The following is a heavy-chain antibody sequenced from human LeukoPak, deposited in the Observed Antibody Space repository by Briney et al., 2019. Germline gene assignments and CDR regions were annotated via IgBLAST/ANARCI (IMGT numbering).Heavy chain of an antibody. CDR3: ARAGRSITSCKAYDY. CDR2: IYSTGST. J-gene: IGHJ4*02. Sequence: SETLSLTCTVSGGSINSYYWMWIRQPAGKGLEWIGRIYSTGSTSYNPSLKSRVTMSVDTSKNQFSLKLSSVTAADTAVYYCARAGRSITSCKAYDYWGQGTLVTVSS. D-gene: IGHD2-2*01. CDR1: GGSINSYY. V-gene: IGHV4-4*07.